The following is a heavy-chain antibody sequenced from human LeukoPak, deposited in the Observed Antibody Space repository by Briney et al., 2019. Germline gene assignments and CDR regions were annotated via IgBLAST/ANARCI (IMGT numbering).Heavy chain of an antibody. CDR3: ARHRLEGDTFDI. V-gene: IGHV4-39*01. D-gene: IGHD3-3*01. J-gene: IGHJ3*02. Sequence: SEALSLTCAVSGGSINSSDHYWAWIRQPPGKGLEWIGSKYYSGDTYYSPSLKSRVTISVDTSRNKFALKLNSVTAADTAVYFCARHRLEGDTFDIWGQGTKVTVSS. CDR2: KYYSGDT. CDR1: GGSINSSDHY.